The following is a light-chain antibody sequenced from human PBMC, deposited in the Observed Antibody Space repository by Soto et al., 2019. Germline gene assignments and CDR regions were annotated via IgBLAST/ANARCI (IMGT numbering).Light chain of an antibody. J-gene: IGKJ1*01. CDR3: HQYGTSVGT. CDR1: QSVSSSY. Sequence: DIVLTQSPGTLSLSPGERAALSCRASQSVSSSYLAWYQQKPGQAPRLLIYGASNRATGIADRFSGSGSGTDFTLTISRLEPEDFAVYYCHQYGTSVGTFGQGTKVDIK. V-gene: IGKV3-20*01. CDR2: GAS.